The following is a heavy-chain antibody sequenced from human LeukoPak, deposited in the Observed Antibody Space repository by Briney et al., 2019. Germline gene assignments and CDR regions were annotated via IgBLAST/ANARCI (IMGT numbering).Heavy chain of an antibody. D-gene: IGHD1-7*01. CDR2: IKQDGSEK. V-gene: IGHV3-7*01. CDR3: AREDDWNYEDY. CDR1: GFTLSGHA. J-gene: IGHJ4*02. Sequence: PGGSLRLSCAASGFTLSGHAMHWVRQAPGKGLEWVANIKQDGSEKYYVNSVKGRFTISRDNAKNSLYLQMNSLRAEDTAIYYCAREDDWNYEDYWGQGTLVTVSS.